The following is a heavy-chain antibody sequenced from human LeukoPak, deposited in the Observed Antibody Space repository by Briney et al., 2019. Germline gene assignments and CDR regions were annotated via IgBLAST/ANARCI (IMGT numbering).Heavy chain of an antibody. CDR1: GFTFSSYW. D-gene: IGHD5-18*01. CDR2: IKQDGSEK. V-gene: IGHV3-7*01. CDR3: ARAGRGYSYPDAFDI. J-gene: IGHJ3*02. Sequence: GGSLRLSCAASGFTFSSYWMSWVRQAPGKGLEWVANIKQDGSEKYYVDSVKGRFTISRDNAKNSLYLQMNSLRAEDTAVYYCARAGRGYSYPDAFDIWGQGTMVTVSS.